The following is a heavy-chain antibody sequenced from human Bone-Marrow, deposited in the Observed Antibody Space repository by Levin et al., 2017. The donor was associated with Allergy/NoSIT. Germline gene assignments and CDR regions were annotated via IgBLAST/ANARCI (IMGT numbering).Heavy chain of an antibody. CDR3: ARVLFSGTYSNAFDI. V-gene: IGHV1-18*01. CDR2: TTPYNGNT. CDR1: GFTINNYG. D-gene: IGHD3-10*02. J-gene: IGHJ3*02. Sequence: ASVKVSCKASGFTINNYGITWVRQAPGQGLEWMGWTTPYNGNTNYAQKLQGRVTMTTDTSTSIAYMELRSLRSDDTAVYYCARVLFSGTYSNAFDIWGQGTLVTVSS.